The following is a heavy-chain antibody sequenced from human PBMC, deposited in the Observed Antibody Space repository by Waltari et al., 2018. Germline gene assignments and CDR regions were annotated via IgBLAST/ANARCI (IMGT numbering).Heavy chain of an antibody. CDR1: GGSISSSSYY. D-gene: IGHD3-22*01. CDR3: ARAWSSSGYMGFDAFDI. CDR2: IYYRGST. J-gene: IGHJ3*02. V-gene: IGHV4-39*07. Sequence: QLQLQESGPGLVKPSETLSLTCTVSGGSISSSSYYWGWIRQPPGKGLEWIGSIYYRGSTYYNPSLKSRVTISVDTSKNQFSLKLSSVTAADTAVYYCARAWSSSGYMGFDAFDIWGQGTMVTVSS.